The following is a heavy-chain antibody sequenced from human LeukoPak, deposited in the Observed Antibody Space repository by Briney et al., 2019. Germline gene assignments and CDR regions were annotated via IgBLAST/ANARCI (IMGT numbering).Heavy chain of an antibody. CDR2: INSDGSST. V-gene: IGHV3-74*01. CDR1: GFTFSSYW. CDR3: ARAGIAARSNWFDP. Sequence: GGSLRLSCAASGFTFSSYWMHWVRQAPGKGLVWVSRINSDGSSTNYADSVKGRFTISRDNAKNTLYLQMNSLRAEDTAVYYCARAGIAARSNWFDPWGQGTLVTVSS. J-gene: IGHJ5*02. D-gene: IGHD6-6*01.